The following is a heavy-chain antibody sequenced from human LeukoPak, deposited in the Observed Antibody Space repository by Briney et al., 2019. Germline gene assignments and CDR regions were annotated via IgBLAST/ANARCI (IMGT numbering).Heavy chain of an antibody. Sequence: GGSLRLSCSGSGFTFSSYTMNWVRQAPGKGLEWVSYISSSSSTIYYADSVKGRFTISRDNAKNSLYLQMNSLRAEDTAVYYCAVELLEAFDIWGQGTMVTVS. CDR2: ISSSSSTI. V-gene: IGHV3-48*04. CDR3: AVELLEAFDI. J-gene: IGHJ3*02. CDR1: GFTFSSYT. D-gene: IGHD1-26*01.